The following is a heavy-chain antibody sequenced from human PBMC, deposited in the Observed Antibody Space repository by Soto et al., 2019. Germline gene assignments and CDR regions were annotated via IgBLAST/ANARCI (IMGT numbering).Heavy chain of an antibody. CDR2: INAGNGNT. CDR3: SAATIGLSYYFDY. CDR1: GYTFTSYA. V-gene: IGHV1-3*01. J-gene: IGHJ4*02. D-gene: IGHD6-25*01. Sequence: ASVKVSFKASGYTFTSYAMHWVRQAPGQRLEWMGWINAGNGNTKYSQKFQGRVTITRDTSASTAYMELSSLRSEDTAVYYCSAATIGLSYYFDYWGQGTLVTVSS.